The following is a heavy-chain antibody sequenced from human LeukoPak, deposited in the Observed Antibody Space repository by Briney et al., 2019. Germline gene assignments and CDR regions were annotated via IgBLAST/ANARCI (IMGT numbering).Heavy chain of an antibody. D-gene: IGHD3-10*01. J-gene: IGHJ4*02. CDR3: TADRGSGNYYDF. CDR1: GYSISSNYY. Sequence: SETLSLTCTVTGYSISSNYYWSWVRQPPGRRLEWIVTIHHSGRTFYNPSLKSRVTISVDTSKNQFSLKLNSVTAADAAIYYCTADRGSGNYYDFWGQGALVTVSS. V-gene: IGHV4-38-2*02. CDR2: IHHSGRT.